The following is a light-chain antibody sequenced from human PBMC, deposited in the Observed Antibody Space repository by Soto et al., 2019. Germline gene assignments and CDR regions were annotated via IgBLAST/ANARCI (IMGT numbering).Light chain of an antibody. J-gene: IGKJ1*01. CDR1: QGLSNY. CDR3: QKYNSAPRT. CDR2: AAS. V-gene: IGKV1-27*01. Sequence: DIQMTQSPSSLSASVGDRVTITCRASQGLSNYLAWYQRKPGKLPKLLVYAASTLQSGVPSRFSGSGSGTDVTLTISSLQPEDDATYYCQKYNSAPRTFGQGTKVEIK.